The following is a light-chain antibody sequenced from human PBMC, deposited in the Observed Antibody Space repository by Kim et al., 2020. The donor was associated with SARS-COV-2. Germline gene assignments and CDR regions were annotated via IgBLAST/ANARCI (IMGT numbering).Light chain of an antibody. CDR1: QSISRY. Sequence: DIQMTQSPSSLPASVGDRVTIACRASQSISRYLNWYQQKPGKAPKLLIYGASSLQSGVPSRFSGSGSGTDFTLTISSLQPEDFATYYCQQSHTAPLLTFGGGTKVDIK. CDR2: GAS. V-gene: IGKV1-39*01. CDR3: QQSHTAPLLT. J-gene: IGKJ4*01.